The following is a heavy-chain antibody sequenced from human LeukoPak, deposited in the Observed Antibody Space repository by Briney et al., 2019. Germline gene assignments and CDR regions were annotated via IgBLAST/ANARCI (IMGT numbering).Heavy chain of an antibody. CDR1: GGSISSGGYS. J-gene: IGHJ3*02. CDR2: IYHSGST. V-gene: IGHV4-30-2*01. CDR3: ARDGQLGISAFDI. D-gene: IGHD7-27*01. Sequence: PSETLSLTCAVSGGSISSGGYSWSWIRQPPGKGLEWNGYIYHSGSTYYNPSLKSRVTISVDRSKNQFSLKLSSVTAADTAVYYCARDGQLGISAFDIWGQGTMVTVSS.